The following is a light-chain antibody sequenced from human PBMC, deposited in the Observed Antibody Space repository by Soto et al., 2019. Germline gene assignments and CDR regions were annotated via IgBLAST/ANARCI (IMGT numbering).Light chain of an antibody. J-gene: IGKJ1*01. Sequence: DIQMTQSPSTLSASVGDSVTITCRASQSISSWLAWYQQKPGKAPKLLIYKASSLESGVPSRFSGSGSGTEFTLTISRLYPDDFATYYCQQYNSYSRTFGQGTKVDI. CDR2: KAS. CDR3: QQYNSYSRT. V-gene: IGKV1-5*03. CDR1: QSISSW.